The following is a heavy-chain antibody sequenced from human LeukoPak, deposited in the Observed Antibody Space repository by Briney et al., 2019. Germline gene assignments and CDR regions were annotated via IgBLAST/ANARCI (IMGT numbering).Heavy chain of an antibody. CDR2: VSGSGGST. D-gene: IGHD3-22*01. V-gene: IGHV3-23*01. CDR1: GFTFSSYG. Sequence: PGGSLRLSCAASGFTFSSYGMSWVRQAPGKGLEWVSAVSGSGGSTYYADSVKGRFTISRDNSKNTLYLQMTSLRAEDTAVYYCARDAYYYDNFSAFDIWGQGTMVTVSS. J-gene: IGHJ3*02. CDR3: ARDAYYYDNFSAFDI.